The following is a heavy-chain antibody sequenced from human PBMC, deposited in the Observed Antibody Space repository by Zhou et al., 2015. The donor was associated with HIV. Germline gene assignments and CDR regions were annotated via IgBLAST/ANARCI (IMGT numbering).Heavy chain of an antibody. D-gene: IGHD3-22*01. CDR3: ARDLAHYDSSRDVSPATGYFDY. J-gene: IGHJ4*02. V-gene: IGHV1-69*12. Sequence: QVQLVQSGAEVKKPGSSVKVSCKASGGTFSSYAISWVRQAPGQGLEWMGGIIPIFGTANYAQKFQGRVTITADESTSTAYMELSSLRSEDTAVYYCARDLAHYDSSRDVSPATGYFDYWGQGTLVTVSS. CDR2: IIPIFGTA. CDR1: GGTFSSYA.